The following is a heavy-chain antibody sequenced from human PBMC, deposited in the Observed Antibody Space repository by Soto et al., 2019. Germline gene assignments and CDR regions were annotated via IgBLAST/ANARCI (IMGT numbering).Heavy chain of an antibody. V-gene: IGHV1-69*01. CDR2: IIPIFGTA. J-gene: IGHJ4*02. Sequence: QVQLVQSGAEVKKPGSSVKVSCKASGGTFSSYAISWVRQAPGQGLEWMGGIIPIFGTANYAQKFQGRVKITADESTSTAYMELSSLRSEDTAVYYCASNVGNDSSGYYFPPLDYWGQGTLVTVSS. CDR1: GGTFSSYA. D-gene: IGHD3-22*01. CDR3: ASNVGNDSSGYYFPPLDY.